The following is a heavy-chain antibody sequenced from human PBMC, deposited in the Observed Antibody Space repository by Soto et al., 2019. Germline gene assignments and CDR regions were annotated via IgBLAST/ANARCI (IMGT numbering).Heavy chain of an antibody. CDR3: AGGNSSRWYWFDP. V-gene: IGHV4-31*03. Sequence: SETLSLTCTVSGGSISSTNYYWSWIRRHPGKGLEWIGYIYYNGNTYYNPSLKSRVTISVDTSKNQFSLKLSSVTAADTAVYYCAGGNSSRWYWFDPWGQGTLVTVSS. J-gene: IGHJ5*02. CDR2: IYYNGNT. D-gene: IGHD6-13*01. CDR1: GGSISSTNYY.